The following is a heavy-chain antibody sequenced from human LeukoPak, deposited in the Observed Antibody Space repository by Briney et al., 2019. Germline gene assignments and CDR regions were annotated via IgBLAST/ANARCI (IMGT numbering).Heavy chain of an antibody. CDR2: VYYSGST. J-gene: IGHJ5*02. CDR1: GGSISSGDYY. CDR3: ARVSFTSAMTFDT. V-gene: IGHV4-30-4*01. Sequence: SETLSLTCTVSGGSISSGDYYWSWIRQPPGKGLEWIGYVYYSGSTYYNPSLKSLTTISVDTSKNQFSLTLSSVTAADTAVYYCARVSFTSAMTFDTWGEGTLVTVSS.